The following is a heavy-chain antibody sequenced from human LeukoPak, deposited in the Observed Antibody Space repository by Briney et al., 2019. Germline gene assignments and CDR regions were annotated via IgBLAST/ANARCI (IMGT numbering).Heavy chain of an antibody. J-gene: IGHJ4*02. V-gene: IGHV3-23*01. CDR3: AKDTSIGKYCTNGVCSPFDY. Sequence: RGSLRLSRARSVFTFRGYAMSWVRPAPGQGVEWVSVISDSGDYTSYADSVRGRFTISRDNSRNTLYLQMISLRPEDTAVYYCAKDTSIGKYCTNGVCSPFDYWGQGTLVTVSS. CDR2: ISDSGDYT. CDR1: VFTFRGYA. D-gene: IGHD2-8*01.